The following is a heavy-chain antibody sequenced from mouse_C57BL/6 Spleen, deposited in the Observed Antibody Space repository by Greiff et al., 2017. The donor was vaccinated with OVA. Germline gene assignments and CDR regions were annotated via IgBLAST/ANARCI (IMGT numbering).Heavy chain of an antibody. CDR2: IRSKSNNYAT. D-gene: IGHD2-5*01. Sequence: EVKLVESGGGSVQPKGSLKLSCAASGFSFNTYAMNWVRQAPGKGLEWVARIRSKSNNYATYYADSVKDRFTISRDDSESMLYLQMNNLKTEDTAMYYCVRDSNYAFFDYWGQGTTLTVSS. J-gene: IGHJ2*01. CDR1: GFSFNTYA. V-gene: IGHV10-1*01. CDR3: VRDSNYAFFDY.